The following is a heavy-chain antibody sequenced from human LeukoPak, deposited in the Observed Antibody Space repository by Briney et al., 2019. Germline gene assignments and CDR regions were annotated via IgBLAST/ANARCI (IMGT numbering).Heavy chain of an antibody. V-gene: IGHV1-69*13. J-gene: IGHJ6*03. CDR1: GYTFTGYY. CDR3: ARGDLRGYSGYDFHYYYMDV. Sequence: GASVKVSCKASGYTFTGYYMHWVRQAPGQGLEWMGGIIPIFGTGNYAQKVQGRVTIPADESTSTAYMELSSLRSEDTAVYYCARGDLRGYSGYDFHYYYMDVWGKGTTVTISS. D-gene: IGHD5-12*01. CDR2: IIPIFGTG.